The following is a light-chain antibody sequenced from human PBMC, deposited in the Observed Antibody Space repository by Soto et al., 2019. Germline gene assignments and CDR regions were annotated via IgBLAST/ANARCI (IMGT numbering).Light chain of an antibody. J-gene: IGKJ2*01. CDR1: QAISNY. V-gene: IGKV1-33*01. CDR2: DAS. CDR3: QQYDDLPYT. Sequence: DIQMTQSLSSLSASIGDRVTITCQASQAISNYLNWYQQKPGKAPKVLIYDASSLETGVPSRFSGSGSGTDFTFTISSLQPEDIATYYCQQYDDLPYTFGQGTKLEI.